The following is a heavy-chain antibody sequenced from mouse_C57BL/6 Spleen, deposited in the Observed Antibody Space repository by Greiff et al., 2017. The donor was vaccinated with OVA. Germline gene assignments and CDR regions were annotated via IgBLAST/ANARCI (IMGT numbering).Heavy chain of an antibody. CDR2: IWSGGST. CDR1: GFSLTSYG. CDR3: ARNKRALLLGDFDY. D-gene: IGHD1-2*01. Sequence: VKLMESGPGLVQPSQSLSITCTVSGFSLTSYGVHWVRQSPGKGLEWLGVIWSGGSTDYNAAFISRLSISKDNSKSQVFFKMNSLQADDTAIYYCARNKRALLLGDFDYWGQGTTLTVSS. V-gene: IGHV2-2*01. J-gene: IGHJ2*01.